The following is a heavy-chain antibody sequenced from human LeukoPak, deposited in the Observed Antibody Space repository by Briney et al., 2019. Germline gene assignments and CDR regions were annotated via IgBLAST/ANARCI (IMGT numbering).Heavy chain of an antibody. D-gene: IGHD3-22*01. J-gene: IGHJ3*02. CDR1: GFTFSSYE. CDR3: ARDGPYYYDSSGAFDI. CDR2: ISSSGSTI. Sequence: GRSLRLSCAASGFTFSSYEMNWVRQAPGKGLEWVSYISSSGSTIYYADSVKGRFTISRDNAKNSLYLQMNSLRAEDTAVYYCARDGPYYYDSSGAFDIWGQGTMVTVSS. V-gene: IGHV3-48*03.